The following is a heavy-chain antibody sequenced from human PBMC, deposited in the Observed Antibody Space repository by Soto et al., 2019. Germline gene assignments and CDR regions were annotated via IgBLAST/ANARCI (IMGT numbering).Heavy chain of an antibody. Sequence: SETLSLTCTVSGGSISGYYWSWIRQPPGKGLEWIGYIYYSGSTNYNPSLKSRVTISVDTSKNQFSLKLSSVTAADTAVYYCARGENDFWSGSTNWFDPWGQGTLVTVSS. V-gene: IGHV4-59*01. CDR1: GGSISGYY. J-gene: IGHJ5*02. CDR2: IYYSGST. D-gene: IGHD3-3*01. CDR3: ARGENDFWSGSTNWFDP.